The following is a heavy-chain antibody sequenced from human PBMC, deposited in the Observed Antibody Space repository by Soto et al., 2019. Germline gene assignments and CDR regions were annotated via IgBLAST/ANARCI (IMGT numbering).Heavy chain of an antibody. CDR1: GGSISSYY. J-gene: IGHJ4*02. Sequence: SETLSLTCTVSGGSISSYYWCWIRQPPGKGLEWIGYIYYSGSTNYNPSLKSRVTISVDASKNQFSLKLSSVTAADTAVYYCARLDYGDYGDYWGQGTLGTVSS. CDR3: ARLDYGDYGDY. V-gene: IGHV4-59*01. D-gene: IGHD4-17*01. CDR2: IYYSGST.